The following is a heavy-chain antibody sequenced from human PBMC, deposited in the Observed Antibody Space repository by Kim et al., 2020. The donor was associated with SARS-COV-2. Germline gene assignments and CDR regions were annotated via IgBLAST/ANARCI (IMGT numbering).Heavy chain of an antibody. Sequence: GGSLRLSCVASGFIFSSYAMSWVRQAPGKGLEWVSVIYSGVSNTTFAASVKGRFTISRDKSKNTLFLQMNSLRAEHTAISYCATLVVVVLSLGCVDPWG. CDR3: ATLVVVVLSLGCVDP. CDR1: GFIFSSYA. D-gene: IGHD2-2*01. CDR2: IYSGVSNT. V-gene: IGHV3-23*03. J-gene: IGHJ5*02.